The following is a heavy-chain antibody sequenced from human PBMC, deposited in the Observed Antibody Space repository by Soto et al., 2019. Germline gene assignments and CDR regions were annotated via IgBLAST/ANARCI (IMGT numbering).Heavy chain of an antibody. Sequence: GGSLRLSCAASGFTFSSYSMNWVRQAPGKGLEWVSSISSSSSYIYYADSVKGRFTISRDNAKNSLYLQMNSLRAEDTAVYYCARVIIHCSGGSCPYYFDYWGQGTLVTVSS. CDR1: GFTFSSYS. CDR3: ARVIIHCSGGSCPYYFDY. D-gene: IGHD2-15*01. CDR2: ISSSSSYI. J-gene: IGHJ4*02. V-gene: IGHV3-21*01.